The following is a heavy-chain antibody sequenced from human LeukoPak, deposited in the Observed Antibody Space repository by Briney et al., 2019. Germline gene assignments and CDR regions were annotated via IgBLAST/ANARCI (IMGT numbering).Heavy chain of an antibody. CDR3: ARLVNNYMDV. D-gene: IGHD2-21*01. CDR1: GGTFSSYA. V-gene: IGHV1-69*13. CDR2: IIPIFGTA. J-gene: IGHJ6*03. Sequence: ASVKVSCKASGGTFSSYAISWVRQAPGQGLEWMGGIIPIFGTANYAQKFQGRVTITADESTSTAYMELRSLRSDDTAVYYCARLVNNYMDVWGKGTTVTISS.